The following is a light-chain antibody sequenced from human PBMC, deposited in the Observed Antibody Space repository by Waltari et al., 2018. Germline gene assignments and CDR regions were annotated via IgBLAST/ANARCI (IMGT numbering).Light chain of an antibody. CDR2: WAS. J-gene: IGKJ2*01. CDR3: QQYYSSPYT. CDR1: QTVLYSSNNKDY. V-gene: IGKV4-1*01. Sequence: DIVMTQSPDSLAVSLGARATIACQSNQTVLYSSNNKDYLSWYQQKPGQPPKLVFYWASTRESGVPDRFSASGSGTDFTLTISSLQAEDVAVYYCQQYYSSPYTFGQGTKLEIK.